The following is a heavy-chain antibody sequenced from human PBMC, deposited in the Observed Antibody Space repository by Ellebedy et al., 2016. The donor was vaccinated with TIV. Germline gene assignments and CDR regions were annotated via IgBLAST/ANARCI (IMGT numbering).Heavy chain of an antibody. CDR3: ARDDYGESGGMDV. V-gene: IGHV3-33*05. J-gene: IGHJ6*02. Sequence: LTCAASGFTFSTFGFHWVRQAPGKGLEWVALMSSDGTKGYYADSMKGRFAVSRDNSKNTVYLQVNSLRAEDTAVYYCARDDYGESGGMDVWGQGTTVTVPS. CDR1: GFTFSTFG. CDR2: MSSDGTKG. D-gene: IGHD4-17*01.